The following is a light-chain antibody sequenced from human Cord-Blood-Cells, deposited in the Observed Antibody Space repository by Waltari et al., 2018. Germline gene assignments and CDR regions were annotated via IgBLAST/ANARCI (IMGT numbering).Light chain of an antibody. Sequence: QSALTQPASVSGSPGHSITISCTGTSSDVGGYNYVSWYQQHPGKAPKLMIYDVSKRPSGVSNRFSGSKSGNTASLTISGLQAEDEADYYCSSYTSSSPDVVFGGGTKLTVL. V-gene: IGLV2-14*01. CDR2: DVS. CDR3: SSYTSSSPDVV. CDR1: SSDVGGYNY. J-gene: IGLJ2*01.